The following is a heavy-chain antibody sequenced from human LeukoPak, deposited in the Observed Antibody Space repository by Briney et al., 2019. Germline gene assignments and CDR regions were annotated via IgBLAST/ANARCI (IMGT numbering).Heavy chain of an antibody. Sequence: SETLSLTCTVSGGSISSYYWSWIRQPPGKGLEWIGYIYYSGSTNYNPSLKSRVTISVDTSKNQFSLKLSSVTAADTAVYYCATLYSSSIDYWGQGTLVTVSS. CDR2: IYYSGST. CDR1: GGSISSYY. V-gene: IGHV4-59*01. J-gene: IGHJ4*02. CDR3: ATLYSSSIDY. D-gene: IGHD6-13*01.